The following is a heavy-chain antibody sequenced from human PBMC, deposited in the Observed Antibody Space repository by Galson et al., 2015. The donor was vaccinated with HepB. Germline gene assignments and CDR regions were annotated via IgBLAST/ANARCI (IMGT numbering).Heavy chain of an antibody. V-gene: IGHV2-70*04. J-gene: IGHJ4*02. Sequence: PALVKPTQTLTLTCTFSGFSLSTSGMRVSWIRQPPGKALEWLARIDWDDDKFYSTSLKTRLTISKDTSKNQVVLTMTNMDPVDTATYYCARSHDYGDYGANYYFDYWGQGTLSPSPQ. CDR1: GFSLSTSGMR. D-gene: IGHD4-17*01. CDR3: ARSHDYGDYGANYYFDY. CDR2: IDWDDDK.